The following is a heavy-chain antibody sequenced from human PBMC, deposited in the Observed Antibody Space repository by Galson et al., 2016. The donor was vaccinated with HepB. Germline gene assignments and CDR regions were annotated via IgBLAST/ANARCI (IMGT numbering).Heavy chain of an antibody. V-gene: IGHV3-33*01. CDR2: IWYDGSNK. Sequence: SLRLSCAASGLTFSSYGMQWVRQAPGKGLEWVAVIWYDGSNKYYADSVKGRFTISRDNSKNTVYLQMNSLRAEDTAVYYCARDIGGMDVWGQGTTVTVSS. J-gene: IGHJ6*02. CDR1: GLTFSSYG. CDR3: ARDIGGMDV. D-gene: IGHD1-26*01.